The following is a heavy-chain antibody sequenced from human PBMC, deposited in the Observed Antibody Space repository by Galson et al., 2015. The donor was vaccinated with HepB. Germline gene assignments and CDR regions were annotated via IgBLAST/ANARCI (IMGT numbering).Heavy chain of an antibody. D-gene: IGHD3-10*01. CDR2: IRSKANSYAT. J-gene: IGHJ6*02. CDR1: GFTFSGSA. V-gene: IGHV3-73*01. CDR3: TKRDQSGSGSYPPLAGMDV. Sequence: SLRLSCAASGFTFSGSAMHWVRQASGKGLEWVGRIRSKANSYATAYAASVKGRFTISRDDSKNTAYLQMNSLKTEDTAVYYCTKRDQSGSGSYPPLAGMDVWGQGTTVTVSS.